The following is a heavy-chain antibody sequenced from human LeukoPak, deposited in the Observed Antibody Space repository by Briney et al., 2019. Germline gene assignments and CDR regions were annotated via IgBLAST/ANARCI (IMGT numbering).Heavy chain of an antibody. CDR1: GGSISSYY. V-gene: IGHV4-59*01. CDR2: IYYSGST. CDR3: ARTASGSYSWIDAFDI. Sequence: PSETLSFTCTVSGGSISSYYWSWIRQPPGKGLEWIGYIYYSGSTNYNPSLKSRVTISVGTSKNQFSLKLSSVTAADTAVYYCARTASGSYSWIDAFDIWGQGTMVTVSS. J-gene: IGHJ3*02. D-gene: IGHD1-26*01.